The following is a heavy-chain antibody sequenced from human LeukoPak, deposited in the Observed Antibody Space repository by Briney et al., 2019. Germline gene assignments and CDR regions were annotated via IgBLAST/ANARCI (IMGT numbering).Heavy chain of an antibody. D-gene: IGHD2-2*01. Sequence: GESLKISCKGSGYSFTNYWIGWVRQMPGKGLEWMGIIYPGDSDTRYGPSVQGQVTISADKSISTAYLQWSSLKASDTAMYYCARLVGTYYYYMDVWGKGTTVTVSS. CDR3: ARLVGTYYYYMDV. J-gene: IGHJ6*03. V-gene: IGHV5-51*01. CDR1: GYSFTNYW. CDR2: IYPGDSDT.